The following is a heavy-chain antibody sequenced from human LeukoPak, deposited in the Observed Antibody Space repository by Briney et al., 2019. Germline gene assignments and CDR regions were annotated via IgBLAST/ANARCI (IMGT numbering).Heavy chain of an antibody. J-gene: IGHJ6*03. CDR3: ARSVGGYDSLYYYYYYMDV. D-gene: IGHD5-12*01. V-gene: IGHV3-74*01. CDR1: GFTFSSYW. CDR2: INSDGSST. Sequence: GGSLRLSCAASGFTFSSYWMHWVRQAPGKGLVWVSRINSDGSSTSYADSVKGRFTISRDNAKNSLYLQMNSLRAEDTAVYYCARSVGGYDSLYYYYYYMDVWGKGTTVTVSS.